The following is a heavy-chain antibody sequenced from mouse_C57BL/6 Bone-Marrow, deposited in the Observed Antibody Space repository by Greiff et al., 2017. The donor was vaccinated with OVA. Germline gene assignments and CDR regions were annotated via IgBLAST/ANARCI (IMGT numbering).Heavy chain of an antibody. CDR1: GYTFTSYW. CDR2: IYPGSGST. J-gene: IGHJ2*01. V-gene: IGHV1-55*01. Sequence: VKLQQPGAELVKPGASVKMSCKASGYTFTSYWITWMKQRPGQGLEWIGDIYPGSGSTNYNEKFKSKATLTVDTSSSTAYMQLSSLTSEDSAVYYCARRGRRAYYFDYWGQGTTLTVSS. D-gene: IGHD2-12*01. CDR3: ARRGRRAYYFDY.